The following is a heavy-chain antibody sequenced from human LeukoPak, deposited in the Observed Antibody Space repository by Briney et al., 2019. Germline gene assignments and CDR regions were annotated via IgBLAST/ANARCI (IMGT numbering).Heavy chain of an antibody. J-gene: IGHJ4*02. CDR1: GFTFSNAW. V-gene: IGHV3-23*01. CDR3: AKFALTDYDSRAY. CDR2: ISDSGGNT. D-gene: IGHD3-22*01. Sequence: PGGSLRLSCAASGFTFSNAWMSWVRQAPGKGLEWVSAISDSGGNTYYADSVKGRFTISRDNAKNTLYLQMNSLRAEDTAVYYCAKFALTDYDSRAYWGQGTLVTVSS.